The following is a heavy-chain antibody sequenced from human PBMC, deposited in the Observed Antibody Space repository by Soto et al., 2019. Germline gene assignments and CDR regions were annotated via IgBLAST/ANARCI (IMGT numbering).Heavy chain of an antibody. D-gene: IGHD3-3*01. CDR2: ISAYNGNT. CDR1: GYTFTSYG. J-gene: IGHJ4*02. CDR3: ARDLMVRVSLWSGSFDY. Sequence: ASVKVSCKASGYTFTSYGISWVRQAPGQGLEWMGWISAYNGNTSYAQKLQGRVTMTTDTSTSTAYMELRSLRSDDTAVYYCARDLMVRVSLWSGSFDYWGQGTLVTVSS. V-gene: IGHV1-18*04.